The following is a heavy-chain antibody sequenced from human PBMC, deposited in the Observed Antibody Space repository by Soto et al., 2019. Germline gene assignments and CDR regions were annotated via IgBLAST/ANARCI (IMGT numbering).Heavy chain of an antibody. CDR2: ISYDGSNK. D-gene: IGHD3-10*01. CDR1: GFTFSSYA. CDR3: ARGLREWLPQNFDY. V-gene: IGHV3-30-3*01. Sequence: GGSLRLSCAASGFTFSSYAMHWVRQAPGKGLEWVAVISYDGSNKYYADSVKGRFTISRDNSKNTLYLQMNSLRAEDTAVYYCARGLREWLPQNFDYWGQGTLVTVSS. J-gene: IGHJ4*02.